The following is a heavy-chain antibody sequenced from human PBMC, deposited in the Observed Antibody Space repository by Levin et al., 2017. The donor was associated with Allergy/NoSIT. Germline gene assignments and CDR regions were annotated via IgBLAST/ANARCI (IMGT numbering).Heavy chain of an antibody. CDR2: ISYDGNDE. D-gene: IGHD2-21*01. V-gene: IGHV3-30*18. Sequence: GESLKISCAASGFDIDAYGMAWVRQAPGKGLEWVAVISYDGNDEYYGDSVKGRFTISRENFNNTLHLQINSLRAEDTAVYYCAKEFFEWPIVGMVAISPDDYWGQGTVVTVSS. J-gene: IGHJ4*02. CDR3: AKEFFEWPIVGMVAISPDDY. CDR1: GFDIDAYG.